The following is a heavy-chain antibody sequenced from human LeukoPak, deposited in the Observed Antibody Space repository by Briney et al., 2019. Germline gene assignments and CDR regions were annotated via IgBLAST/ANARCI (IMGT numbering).Heavy chain of an antibody. J-gene: IGHJ5*02. D-gene: IGHD6-13*01. CDR2: INPSGGST. V-gene: IGHV1-46*01. Sequence: GASVKVSCKASGYTFTSYYMHWVRQAPGQGLEWMGIINPSGGSTSYAQKFQGRVTMTRNTSISTAYMELSSLRSEDTAVYYCARARGKSSSSKGGFDPWGQGTLVTVSS. CDR1: GYTFTSYY. CDR3: ARARGKSSSSKGGFDP.